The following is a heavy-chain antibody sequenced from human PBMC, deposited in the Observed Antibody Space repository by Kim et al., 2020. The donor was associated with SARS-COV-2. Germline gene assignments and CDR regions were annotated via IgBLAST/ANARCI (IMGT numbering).Heavy chain of an antibody. CDR1: GFSFSNSW. V-gene: IGHV3-74*01. CDR3: SSDFFAFGLDV. Sequence: GGSLRLSCAASGFSFSNSWMYWVRQVPGKGLVWVSRISDDGSRTDYADSVKGRFTISRENSKNTLYLQMTSLGAEDTAVYYCSSDFFAFGLDVWGQGSTV. J-gene: IGHJ6*02. CDR2: ISDDGSRT.